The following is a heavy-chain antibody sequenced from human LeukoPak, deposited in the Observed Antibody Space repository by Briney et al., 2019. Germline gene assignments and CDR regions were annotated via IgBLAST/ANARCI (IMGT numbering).Heavy chain of an antibody. CDR3: ARDGHYDILTGYFQD. J-gene: IGHJ1*01. D-gene: IGHD3-9*01. CDR2: ITNSGTTI. Sequence: GGSLRLSCAASGFTFSSYNMNWVRQAPGKGLEWVSYITNSGTTIYYADSVKGRFTISRDNAKNSLYLQMNSLRAEDTAVYYCARDGHYDILTGYFQDWGQGTLVTVSS. V-gene: IGHV3-48*04. CDR1: GFTFSSYN.